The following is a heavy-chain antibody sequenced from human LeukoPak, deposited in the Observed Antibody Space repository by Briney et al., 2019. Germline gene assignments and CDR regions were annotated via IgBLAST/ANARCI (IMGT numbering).Heavy chain of an antibody. CDR2: IYTSGST. D-gene: IGHD6-13*01. V-gene: IGHV4-4*07. Sequence: PSETLSLTCTVAGGSISSYYWSWIRQPAGKGLEWMGRIYTSGSTNYNPSLKSRVTMSVDTSKNQFSLKLRSVTAADTAVYYCARDSVSSPGGFDPWGQGTLVTVSS. CDR1: GGSISSYY. J-gene: IGHJ5*02. CDR3: ARDSVSSPGGFDP.